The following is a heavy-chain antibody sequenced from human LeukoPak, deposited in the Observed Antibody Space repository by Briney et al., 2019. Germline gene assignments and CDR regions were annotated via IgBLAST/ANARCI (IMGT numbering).Heavy chain of an antibody. J-gene: IGHJ4*02. CDR3: ARGNKYPGVFDY. Sequence: PSETLSLTCSVSVGSIRDSYWSWLRQPPGKGLEWIGYIYNSGTTSYNPSLKGQVTISVDTSKNQFSLKLYSVTAADTAVYYCARGNKYPGVFDYWGQGTLVTVSS. CDR2: IYNSGTT. CDR1: VGSIRDSY. D-gene: IGHD1/OR15-1a*01. V-gene: IGHV4-59*01.